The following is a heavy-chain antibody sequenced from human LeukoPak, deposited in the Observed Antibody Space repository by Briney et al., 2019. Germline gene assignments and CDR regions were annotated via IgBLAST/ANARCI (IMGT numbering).Heavy chain of an antibody. V-gene: IGHV3-7*01. D-gene: IGHD2/OR15-2a*01. CDR3: AREDHSTYAY. Sequence: QPGGSLRLSCTASGFSFSSYWMSWVRQTPGKGLEWVASIKQDGTEKYYVDSVKSRFTISKDNSKNSLYLQMNTLRAEDTAVYYCAREDHSTYAYWGQGTLVTVSS. J-gene: IGHJ4*02. CDR1: GFSFSSYW. CDR2: IKQDGTEK.